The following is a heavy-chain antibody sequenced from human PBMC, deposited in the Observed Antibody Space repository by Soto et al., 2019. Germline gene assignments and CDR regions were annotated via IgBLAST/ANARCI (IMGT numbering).Heavy chain of an antibody. CDR2: IYHSGST. J-gene: IGHJ4*02. V-gene: IGHV4-30-2*01. D-gene: IGHD5-12*01. CDR3: AAGGGLPRYY. Sequence: QLQLQESGSGLVKPSQTLSLTCAVYGGSISSGGYSWSWIRQPPGKGLEWIGYIYHSGSTYYNPSLKSRVTISVDRSKNQFSLELSSVPAADTAVYYCAAGGGLPRYYWGQGTLVTVSS. CDR1: GGSISSGGYS.